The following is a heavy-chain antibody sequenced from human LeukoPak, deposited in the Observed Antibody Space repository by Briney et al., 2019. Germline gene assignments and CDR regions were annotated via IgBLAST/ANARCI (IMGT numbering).Heavy chain of an antibody. CDR2: INPSGGST. D-gene: IGHD3-10*01. J-gene: IGHJ6*02. V-gene: IGHV1-46*01. CDR1: GYTFTSYY. Sequence: ASVKVSCKASGYTFTSYYMHWVRQAPGQGLEWMGIINPSGGSTTYAQKFQGRVTITRDTSTSTVYMELSSLRSEDTAVYYCARGVFAGRYYYGMDVWGQGTTVTVSS. CDR3: ARGVFAGRYYYGMDV.